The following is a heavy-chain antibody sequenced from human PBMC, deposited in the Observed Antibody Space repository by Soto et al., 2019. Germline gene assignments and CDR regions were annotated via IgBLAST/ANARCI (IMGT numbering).Heavy chain of an antibody. J-gene: IGHJ1*01. Sequence: GGSLRLSCAASGFTFSSYAMHWVRQAPGKGLEWVAVISYDGSNKYYADSVKGRFTISRDNSKNTLYLQMNSLRAEDTAVYYCARDVFLWFGQLDHLYDWGQGTLVTGSS. V-gene: IGHV3-30-3*01. CDR3: ARDVFLWFGQLDHLYD. CDR1: GFTFSSYA. D-gene: IGHD3-10*01. CDR2: ISYDGSNK.